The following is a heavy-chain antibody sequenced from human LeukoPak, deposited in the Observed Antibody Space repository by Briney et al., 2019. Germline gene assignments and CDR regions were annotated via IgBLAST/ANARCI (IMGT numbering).Heavy chain of an antibody. CDR3: AREIVSAVAGNFDH. V-gene: IGHV3-23*01. D-gene: IGHD6-19*01. Sequence: PGGSLRLSCAASGFTFSNFAMTWVRQAPGKGLEWISGITKSGDSTYYGDSVKGRSTISRDNAKNSLYLEMKSLRAEDTAVYYCAREIVSAVAGNFDHWGQGTRVTVSS. J-gene: IGHJ4*02. CDR1: GFTFSNFA. CDR2: ITKSGDST.